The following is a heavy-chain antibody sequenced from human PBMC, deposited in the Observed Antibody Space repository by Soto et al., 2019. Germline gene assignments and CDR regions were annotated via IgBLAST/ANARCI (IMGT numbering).Heavy chain of an antibody. CDR3: ARKNPGREWELPDY. CDR2: TTSDGARI. V-gene: IGHV3-30*03. J-gene: IGHJ4*02. CDR1: GFAFSTYG. Sequence: QVQLVESGGGVVQPGRSLRLSCAASGFAFSTYGMHWVRQAPGKGLAWVAVTTSDGARINYADSVKGRFTISRDNSRTTLYLQMNSLRIDETAVYYCARKNPGREWELPDYWGQGTLVTVSS. D-gene: IGHD1-26*01.